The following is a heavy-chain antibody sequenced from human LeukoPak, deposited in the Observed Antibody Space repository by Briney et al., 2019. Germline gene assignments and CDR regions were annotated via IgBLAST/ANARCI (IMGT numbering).Heavy chain of an antibody. Sequence: ASVKVSCKASGYTFTSYAMHWVRQAPGQRLEWMGWINAGNGNTKYSQEFQGRVTITRDTSASTAYMELSSLRSEDMAVYYCARDGGYCSSTSCYYSYYYMDVWGKGTTVTVSS. J-gene: IGHJ6*03. CDR1: GYTFTSYA. CDR3: ARDGGYCSSTSCYYSYYYMDV. D-gene: IGHD2-2*01. V-gene: IGHV1-3*03. CDR2: INAGNGNT.